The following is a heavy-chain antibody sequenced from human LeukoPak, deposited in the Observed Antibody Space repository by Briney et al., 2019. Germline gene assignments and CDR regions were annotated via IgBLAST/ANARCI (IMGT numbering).Heavy chain of an antibody. CDR1: GYIFKDFY. Sequence: GASVKVSCKTSGYIFKDFYIHWVRHAPVHGLEWMGWINPNSGDTNSAQRFQGRVTMTRDTSTGTAYMDLSSLTSDDTAVYFCAKDSSGGYNSHWGQGTLVTVST. D-gene: IGHD5-24*01. CDR2: INPNSGDT. CDR3: AKDSSGGYNSH. V-gene: IGHV1-2*02. J-gene: IGHJ4*02.